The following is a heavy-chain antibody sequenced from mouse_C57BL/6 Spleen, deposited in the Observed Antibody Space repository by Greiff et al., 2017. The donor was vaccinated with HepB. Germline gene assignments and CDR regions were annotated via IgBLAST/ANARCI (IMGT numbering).Heavy chain of an antibody. J-gene: IGHJ1*03. Sequence: EVKVVESGGGLVKPGGSLKLSCAASGFTFSDYGMHWVRQAPEKGLEWVAYISSGSSTIYYADTVKGRFTISRDNAKNTLFLQMTSLRSEDTAMYYCARDYDWYFDVWSTGTTVTVSS. D-gene: IGHD2-4*01. CDR1: GFTFSDYG. CDR3: ARDYDWYFDV. V-gene: IGHV5-17*01. CDR2: ISSGSSTI.